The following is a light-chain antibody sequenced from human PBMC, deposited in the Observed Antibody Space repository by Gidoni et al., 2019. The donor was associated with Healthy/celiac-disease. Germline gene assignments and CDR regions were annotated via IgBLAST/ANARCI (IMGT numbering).Light chain of an antibody. Sequence: PGERATLSCRASQSVSSYLAWYQQKPGQAPRLLIYDASNRATGIPARFSGSGSGTDFTLTISSLEPEDVAVYYCQQRSNWPAYTFXXXTKLEIK. CDR1: QSVSSY. V-gene: IGKV3-11*01. CDR3: QQRSNWPAYT. J-gene: IGKJ2*01. CDR2: DAS.